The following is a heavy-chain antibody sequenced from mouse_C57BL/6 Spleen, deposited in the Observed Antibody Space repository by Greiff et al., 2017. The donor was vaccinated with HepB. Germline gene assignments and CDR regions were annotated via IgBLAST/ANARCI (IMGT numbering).Heavy chain of an antibody. J-gene: IGHJ2*01. Sequence: EVQLQQSGPELVKPGASVKISCKASGYTFTDYYMNWVKQSHGKSLEWIGDSNPNNGGNSYNQKFKGKATLTVDKSSSTAYMELRSLTSEDSAVYYCASLGGYSYFDYWGQGTTLTVSS. CDR2: SNPNNGGN. V-gene: IGHV1-26*01. CDR3: ASLGGYSYFDY. CDR1: GYTFTDYY. D-gene: IGHD2-3*01.